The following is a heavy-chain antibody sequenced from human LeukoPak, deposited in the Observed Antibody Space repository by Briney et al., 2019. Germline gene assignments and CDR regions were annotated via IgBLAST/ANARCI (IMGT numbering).Heavy chain of an antibody. CDR1: GFTFSNYW. Sequence: GGSLRLSCVASGFTFSNYWMSWVRQAPGKGLEWVANVKPDESEKYYGDSVKGRFTISRDNAKNSLYLQMHSLRVDDTAVYYCAGSLGYCTSNVCYLKYWGQGTLVTVSS. CDR3: AGSLGYCTSNVCYLKY. D-gene: IGHD2-8*01. CDR2: VKPDESEK. V-gene: IGHV3-7*03. J-gene: IGHJ4*02.